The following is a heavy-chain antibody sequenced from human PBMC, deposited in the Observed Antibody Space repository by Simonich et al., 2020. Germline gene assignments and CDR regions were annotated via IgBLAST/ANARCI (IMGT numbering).Heavy chain of an antibody. CDR3: AGGVYCSSTSCSTYYYYGMDV. CDR2: ISSSRSYI. J-gene: IGHJ6*02. V-gene: IGHV3-21*01. Sequence: EVQLVESGGGLVKPGGSLRLSCAASGFTFSSYSMNWVRQAPGKGLEWVTSISSSRSYIYYADTVKGRFTTSRDNAKNSLYLQMNSLRAEDTAVYYCAGGVYCSSTSCSTYYYYGMDVWGQGTTVTVSS. D-gene: IGHD2-2*01. CDR1: GFTFSSYS.